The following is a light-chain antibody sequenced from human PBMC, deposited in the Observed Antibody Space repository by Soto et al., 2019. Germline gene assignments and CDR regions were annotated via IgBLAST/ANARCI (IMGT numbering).Light chain of an antibody. CDR3: SSYTSSSFYV. CDR1: SSDVGGYSY. Sequence: QSVLTQPASVSGSPGQSITISCTGTSSDVGGYSYVSWYQQLPGKAPKLMIYDVSDRPSGVSNRFSGSKSGNTASLTISGLQAEDEADYYCSSYTSSSFYVFGTGTKVT. J-gene: IGLJ1*01. V-gene: IGLV2-14*01. CDR2: DVS.